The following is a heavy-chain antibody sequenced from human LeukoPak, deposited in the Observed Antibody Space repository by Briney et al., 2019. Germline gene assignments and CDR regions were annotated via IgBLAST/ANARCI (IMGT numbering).Heavy chain of an antibody. CDR1: GGSISTYY. CDR2: IYTSGST. J-gene: IGHJ3*02. Sequence: SETLSLTCTVSGGSISTYYWSWIRQPAGKGLEWIGRIYTSGSTNYNPSLKSRVTMSVDTSKNQFSLKLSSVTAADTAVYYCARDRARYDFWSGSDDAFDIWGQGTMVTVSS. D-gene: IGHD3-3*01. CDR3: ARDRARYDFWSGSDDAFDI. V-gene: IGHV4-4*07.